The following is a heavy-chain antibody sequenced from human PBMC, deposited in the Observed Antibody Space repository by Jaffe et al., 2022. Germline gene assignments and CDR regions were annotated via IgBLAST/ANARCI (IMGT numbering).Heavy chain of an antibody. CDR1: GGTFSSYA. Sequence: QVQLVQSGAEVKKPGSSVKVSCKASGGTFSSYAISWVRQAPGQGLEWMGGIIPIFGTANYAQKFQGRVTITADESTSTAYMELSSLRSEDTAVYYCARAALAYCGGDCLDYYYYYMDVWGKGTTVTVSS. CDR3: ARAALAYCGGDCLDYYYYYMDV. V-gene: IGHV1-69*01. J-gene: IGHJ6*03. CDR2: IIPIFGTA. D-gene: IGHD2-21*01.